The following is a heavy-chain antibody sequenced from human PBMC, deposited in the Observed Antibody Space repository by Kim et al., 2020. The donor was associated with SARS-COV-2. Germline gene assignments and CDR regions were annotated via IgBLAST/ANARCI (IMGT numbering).Heavy chain of an antibody. D-gene: IGHD6-13*01. CDR1: GFTFSSYG. J-gene: IGHJ4*02. V-gene: IGHV3-33*01. Sequence: GGSLRLSCAASGFTFSSYGMHWVRQAPGKGLEWVAVIWYDGSNKYYADSVKGRFTISRDNSKNTLYLQMNSLRAEDTAVYYCARDRGSSWLFIFDYWGQGTLVTVSS. CDR3: ARDRGSSWLFIFDY. CDR2: IWYDGSNK.